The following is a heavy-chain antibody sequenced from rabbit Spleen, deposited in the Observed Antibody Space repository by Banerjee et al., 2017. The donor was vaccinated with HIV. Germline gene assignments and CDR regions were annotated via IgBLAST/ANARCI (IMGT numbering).Heavy chain of an antibody. CDR3: ARDTGSSFSSYGMDL. CDR1: GFSFSSNYY. V-gene: IGHV1S40*01. Sequence: QSLEESGGDLVKPGASLTLTCTASGFSFSSNYYMCWVRQAPGKGLEWIACIYTGSSGYTYYASWATGRFTCSKTSSTTVTLQITSLTAADTATYFCARDTGSSFSSYGMDLWGPGTLVTVS. D-gene: IGHD8-1*01. J-gene: IGHJ6*01. CDR2: IYTGSSGYT.